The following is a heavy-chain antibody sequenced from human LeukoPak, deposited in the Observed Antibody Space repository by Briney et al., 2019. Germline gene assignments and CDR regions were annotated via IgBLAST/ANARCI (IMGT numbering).Heavy chain of an antibody. CDR1: GFTFSSYW. D-gene: IGHD5-24*01. CDR2: IKQDGNEK. V-gene: IGHV3-7*01. CDR3: AKDDGYNDPDY. J-gene: IGHJ4*02. Sequence: GGSLRLSCAASGFTFSSYWMTWVRQAPGKGLEWVANIKQDGNEKYYVDSVKGRFTISRDNSKNTLYLQMNSLRAEDTAVYYCAKDDGYNDPDYWGQGTLVTVSS.